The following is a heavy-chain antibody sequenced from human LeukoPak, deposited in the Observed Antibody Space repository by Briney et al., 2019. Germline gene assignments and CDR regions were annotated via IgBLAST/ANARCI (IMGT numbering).Heavy chain of an antibody. Sequence: PGGSLRLSCAASGFTFSSYWMSWVRQAPGKGLEWVANIKQDGSEKYYVDSVKGRFTISRDNAKNSLYLQMNSLRAEDTAVYYCARDVEGYRSRTFDYWGQGTLVTVSS. V-gene: IGHV3-7*03. CDR2: IKQDGSEK. D-gene: IGHD3-10*01. J-gene: IGHJ4*02. CDR1: GFTFSSYW. CDR3: ARDVEGYRSRTFDY.